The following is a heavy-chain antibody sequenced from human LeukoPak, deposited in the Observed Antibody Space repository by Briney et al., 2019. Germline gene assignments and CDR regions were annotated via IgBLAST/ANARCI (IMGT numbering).Heavy chain of an antibody. CDR1: GYNFNTYA. J-gene: IGHJ1*01. CDR2: ISAYNGNT. CDR3: ASDGYCGGDCSEYFQH. V-gene: IGHV1-18*01. Sequence: GASVKVSCRTSGYNFNTYAISWVRQAPGQGLEWMGWISAYNGNTNYAQKLQGRVTMTTDTSTSTAYMELRSLRSDDTAVYYCASDGYCGGDCSEYFQHWGQGTLVTVSS. D-gene: IGHD2-21*01.